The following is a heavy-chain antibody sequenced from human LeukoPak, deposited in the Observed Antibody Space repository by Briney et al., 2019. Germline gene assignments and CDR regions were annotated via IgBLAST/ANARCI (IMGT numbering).Heavy chain of an antibody. CDR1: GFTFGSYT. Sequence: GGSLRLSCVASGFTFGSYTVNWVRQAPGKGLEWVSVITSSSSNTYYTDSVKGRFSISRDNAKNLLDLQMNSLRVEDTAVYYCARGGGAFDIWGQGTMVTVSS. V-gene: IGHV3-21*01. J-gene: IGHJ3*02. CDR2: ITSSSSNT. D-gene: IGHD3-16*01. CDR3: ARGGGAFDI.